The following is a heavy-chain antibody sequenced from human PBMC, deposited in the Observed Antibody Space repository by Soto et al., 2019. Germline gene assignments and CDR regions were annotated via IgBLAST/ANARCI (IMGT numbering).Heavy chain of an antibody. J-gene: IGHJ6*02. CDR1: GGSISSYY. CDR2: IYYSGST. Sequence: PSETLSLTCTVSGGSISSYYWSWIRQPPGKGLEWIGYIYYSGSTNYNPSLKSRVTISVDTSKNQFSLKLSSVTAADTAVYYCARDPLDSYGMDVWGQGTTVTVSS. CDR3: ARDPLDSYGMDV. D-gene: IGHD2-21*01. V-gene: IGHV4-59*01.